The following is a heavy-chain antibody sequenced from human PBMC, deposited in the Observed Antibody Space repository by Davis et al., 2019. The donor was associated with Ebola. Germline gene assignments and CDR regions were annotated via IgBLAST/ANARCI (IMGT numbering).Heavy chain of an antibody. CDR3: ARGHSYGSMVYGMDV. CDR2: IYSSGST. D-gene: IGHD5-18*01. CDR1: AGSISSSSYY. Sequence: MPSETLSLTCTVSAGSISSSSYYWGWIRQPPGKGLEWIGNIYSSGSTYYNPSLKSRVTISVDTSKNQFSLKLSSVTAADTAMYYCARGHSYGSMVYGMDVWGQGTTVTVSS. V-gene: IGHV4-39*01. J-gene: IGHJ6*02.